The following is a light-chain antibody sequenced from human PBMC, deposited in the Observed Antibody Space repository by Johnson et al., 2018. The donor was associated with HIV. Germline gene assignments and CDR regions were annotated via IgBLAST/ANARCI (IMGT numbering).Light chain of an antibody. CDR1: SSNIGNNY. Sequence: QSVLTQPPSVSAAPGQKLTISCSGSSSNIGNNYVSWYQQLPGTAPKLLIYDNNKRPSGIPDRFSGSKSGTSATLGITRLQTGDAADYYCGTWDSSLRNGFFGTGTKVTVL. J-gene: IGLJ1*01. CDR2: DNN. CDR3: GTWDSSLRNGF. V-gene: IGLV1-51*01.